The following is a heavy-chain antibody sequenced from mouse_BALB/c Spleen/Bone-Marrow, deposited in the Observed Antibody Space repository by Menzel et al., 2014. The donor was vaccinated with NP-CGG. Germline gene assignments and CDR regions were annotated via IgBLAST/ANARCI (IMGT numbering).Heavy chain of an antibody. V-gene: IGHV1-7*01. CDR1: GYTFTTYW. D-gene: IGHD1-1*01. J-gene: IGHJ2*01. Sequence: QVHVKQSGAELAKPGASVKMSCKASGYTFTTYWMHWVKQRPGQGLEWIGDINPSTGYTEYIQKFKDKATLTADKSSSTAFLQLNSLTAEDSSFYCCVLITPVVSDYWGQGTTLTVSS. CDR3: VLITPVVSDY. CDR2: INPSTGYT.